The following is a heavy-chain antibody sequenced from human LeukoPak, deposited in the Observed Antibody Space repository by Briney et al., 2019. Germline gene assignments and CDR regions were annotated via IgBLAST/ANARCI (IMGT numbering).Heavy chain of an antibody. CDR3: ARRRPITMVRGRYFDY. J-gene: IGHJ4*02. CDR1: GGSFSSYY. V-gene: IGHV4-34*01. Sequence: PSETLSLTCAVYGGSFSSYYWNWIRQPLGKGLEWIGEINHSGSINYNPSLKSRVTISVDTSKNQFSLKLSSVTAADTAVYYCARRRPITMVRGRYFDYWGQGTLVTVSS. CDR2: INHSGSI. D-gene: IGHD3-10*01.